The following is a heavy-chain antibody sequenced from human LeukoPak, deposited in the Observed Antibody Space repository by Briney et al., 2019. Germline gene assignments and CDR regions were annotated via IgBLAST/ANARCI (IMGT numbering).Heavy chain of an antibody. J-gene: IGHJ4*02. CDR2: IYYSGST. V-gene: IGHV4-59*01. Sequence: SETLSLICTVSGGSISSSYWSWIRQTPGGGLGWIGYIYYSGSTNYNPSLKSRVTISVETSKNEFSLKLRSVTAADTAVYYCARVTGYRIEDYFDYWGQGTLVTVSS. CDR1: GGSISSSY. CDR3: ARVTGYRIEDYFDY. D-gene: IGHD6-13*01.